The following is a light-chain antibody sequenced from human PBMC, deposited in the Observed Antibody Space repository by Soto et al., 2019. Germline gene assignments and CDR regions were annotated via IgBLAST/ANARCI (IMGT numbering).Light chain of an antibody. CDR1: RSVNTW. CDR3: QEYNSWT. CDR2: DAS. V-gene: IGKV1-5*01. Sequence: DIQMTQSPSTLSASVGDRVTITCRASRSVNTWLAWYQQKPGKAPKLLIFDASSLESGVPSRFSGSGSGTEFTLTISSLQPDDFATYYCQEYNSWTFGQGTKVEIK. J-gene: IGKJ1*01.